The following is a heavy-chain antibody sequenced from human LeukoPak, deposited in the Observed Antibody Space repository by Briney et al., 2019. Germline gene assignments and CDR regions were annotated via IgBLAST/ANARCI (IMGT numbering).Heavy chain of an antibody. D-gene: IGHD3-10*01. J-gene: IGHJ6*02. Sequence: GASVNVSCTASGYTFTGYYMHWVRQAPGQGLEWMGWINPNSGGTNYAQKFQGRVTMTRDTSISTAYMELSRLRSDDTAVYYCARELWFGESHYYGMDVWGQGTTVTVSS. CDR2: INPNSGGT. V-gene: IGHV1-2*02. CDR3: ARELWFGESHYYGMDV. CDR1: GYTFTGYY.